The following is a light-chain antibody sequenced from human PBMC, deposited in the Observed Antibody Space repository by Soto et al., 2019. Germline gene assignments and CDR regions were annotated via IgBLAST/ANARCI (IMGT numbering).Light chain of an antibody. Sequence: DIQMTQSPSTLSASVGDRVTITCRASQSISTWLAWYQQKPGKAPKLLIYKASNLEGGVPSRFSGSGSGTEFKFTISSLQPDDFATYYCQQYNTYPLTFGGGTTVEIK. CDR1: QSISTW. CDR2: KAS. J-gene: IGKJ4*01. V-gene: IGKV1-5*03. CDR3: QQYNTYPLT.